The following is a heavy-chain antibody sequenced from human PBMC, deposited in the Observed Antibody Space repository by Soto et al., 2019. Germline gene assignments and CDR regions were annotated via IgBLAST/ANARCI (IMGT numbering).Heavy chain of an antibody. CDR2: IYYSGST. CDR3: ARSWWYLDY. J-gene: IGHJ4*02. CDR1: GGSISSYY. V-gene: IGHV4-59*01. Sequence: PSETLSLTCTVAGGSISSYYWSWIRQPPGKGLEWIGYIYYSGSTNYNPSLKSRVTISVDTSKNQFSLKLSSVTAADTAVYYCARSWWYLDYWGQGTLVTVSS. D-gene: IGHD2-8*02.